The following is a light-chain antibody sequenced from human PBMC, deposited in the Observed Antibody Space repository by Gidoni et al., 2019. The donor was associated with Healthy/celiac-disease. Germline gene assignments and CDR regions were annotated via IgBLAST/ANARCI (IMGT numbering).Light chain of an antibody. V-gene: IGKV1-39*01. Sequence: DIQMTQSPSSLSASVGDRVTITCRASKSISSYLNWYQQKPGKAPKLLTYAASSLQSGVPSRFSGSGSGTDFTLTISSLQPEDFATYYCQQSYSTLWTFGQGTKVEIK. CDR3: QQSYSTLWT. J-gene: IGKJ1*01. CDR2: AAS. CDR1: KSISSY.